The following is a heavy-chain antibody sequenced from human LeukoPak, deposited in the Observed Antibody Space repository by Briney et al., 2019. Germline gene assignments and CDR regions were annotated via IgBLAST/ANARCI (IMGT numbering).Heavy chain of an antibody. CDR1: GFIFNSYV. Sequence: GGSLRLSCAASGFIFNSYVMTWVRQAPGKGLEWVSGISGSAGDTYYADSVKGRFTISRDNSKNTLYLQMNSLRAEDTAVYYCAKDRKGYSYANFDYWGQGTLVTVSS. CDR2: ISGSAGDT. CDR3: AKDRKGYSYANFDY. J-gene: IGHJ4*02. D-gene: IGHD5-18*01. V-gene: IGHV3-23*01.